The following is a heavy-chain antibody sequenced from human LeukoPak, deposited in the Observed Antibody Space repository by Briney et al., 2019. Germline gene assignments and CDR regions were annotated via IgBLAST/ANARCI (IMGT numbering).Heavy chain of an antibody. CDR3: ARGLFWFGELSYSMDV. Sequence: GGSLRLSCAASGFTFGTYAMNWVRQSPGKGLAWVSYISAGSSPIYYADSVKGRFTISRDNAKNSLYLQMHSLRAEDTAIYYCARGLFWFGELSYSMDVWGQGTTVTVSS. CDR2: ISAGSSPI. CDR1: GFTFGTYA. V-gene: IGHV3-48*01. D-gene: IGHD3-10*01. J-gene: IGHJ6*02.